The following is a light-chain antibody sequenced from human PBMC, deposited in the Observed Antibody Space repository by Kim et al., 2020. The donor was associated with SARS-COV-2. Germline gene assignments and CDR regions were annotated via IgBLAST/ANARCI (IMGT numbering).Light chain of an antibody. CDR2: AAS. Sequence: DILMTQSRSSVSASVGDTVTITCRASQGISSWLVWYQQKPGKAPQLLIYAASNLQSGVPSRFSGSGSGTDFTLTINSLQPEDFATYFCQQANSFPYTFGQGTKVDIK. J-gene: IGKJ2*01. CDR3: QQANSFPYT. V-gene: IGKV1-12*01. CDR1: QGISSW.